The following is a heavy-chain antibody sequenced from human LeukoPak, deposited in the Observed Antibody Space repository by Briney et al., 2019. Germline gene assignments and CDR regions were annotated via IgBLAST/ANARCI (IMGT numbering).Heavy chain of an antibody. V-gene: IGHV3-53*05. CDR3: AKDLIRRDIVVVPAAISSYYGMDV. CDR2: IYSGGST. D-gene: IGHD2-2*01. CDR1: GFTVSSNY. J-gene: IGHJ6*02. Sequence: PGGSLRLSCAASGFTVSSNYMSWVRQAPGKGLEWVSVIYSGGSTYYADSVKGRFTISRDNSKNTLYLQMNSLRAEDTAVYYCAKDLIRRDIVVVPAAISSYYGMDVWGQGTTVTVSS.